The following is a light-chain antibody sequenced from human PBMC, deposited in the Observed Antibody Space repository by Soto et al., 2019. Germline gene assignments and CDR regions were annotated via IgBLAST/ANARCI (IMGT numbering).Light chain of an antibody. CDR2: GAS. CDR1: QSVSSSY. Sequence: EIVLTQSPGTLSLSPGERATLSCRASQSVSSSYLAWYQQKPGQAPRLLIYGASSRATGIPDRFSGCGSGTDFTLTISRLEPEDFAVYYCQQYGSSPPQTFGQGTKVEIK. V-gene: IGKV3-20*01. J-gene: IGKJ1*01. CDR3: QQYGSSPPQT.